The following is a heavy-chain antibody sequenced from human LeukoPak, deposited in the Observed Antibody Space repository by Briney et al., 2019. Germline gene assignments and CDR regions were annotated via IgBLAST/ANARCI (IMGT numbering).Heavy chain of an antibody. J-gene: IGHJ4*02. CDR3: AKGNGYHLDY. Sequence: GGSLRLSCAASGFTFDDYAMHWVRQAQGKGLEWVSLISGDGGSTYSADSVKGRFTISRDNSKNSLYLQMNSLRTEDTALYYCAKGNGYHLDYWGQGTLVTVSS. V-gene: IGHV3-43*02. CDR1: GFTFDDYA. CDR2: ISGDGGST. D-gene: IGHD5-18*01.